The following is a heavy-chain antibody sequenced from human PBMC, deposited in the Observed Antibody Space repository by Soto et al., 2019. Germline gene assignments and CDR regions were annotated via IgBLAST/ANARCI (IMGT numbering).Heavy chain of an antibody. J-gene: IGHJ6*01. D-gene: IGHD2-8*01. CDR1: GDSFTDYH. CDR2: INPRSGGT. Sequence: DSVKVSCKASGDSFTDYHIHWVRQAPGQGLEWLRRINPRSGGTSTAQKFQGWVTMTTDTSISTASMELTRLTSDDTAIYYCARGDSTYFYNGVCSFFYNHYIALWGHGTTV. CDR3: ARGDSTYFYNGVCSFFYNHYIAL. V-gene: IGHV1-2*04.